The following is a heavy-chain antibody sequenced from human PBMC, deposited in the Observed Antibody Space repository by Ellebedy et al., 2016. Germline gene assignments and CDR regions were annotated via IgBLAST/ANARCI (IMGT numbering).Heavy chain of an antibody. Sequence: GESLKISCAASGFTFSNFAMSWVRQAPGKGLEWVSSISRTATYIYYADSVKGRFTISRDNAKNTLYLQMNSLRAEDTAVYYCVRELANCAGDCLYLWGQGTLVTVSS. CDR3: VRELANCAGDCLYL. CDR1: GFTFSNFA. J-gene: IGHJ4*02. CDR2: ISRTATYI. D-gene: IGHD2-21*02. V-gene: IGHV3-21*01.